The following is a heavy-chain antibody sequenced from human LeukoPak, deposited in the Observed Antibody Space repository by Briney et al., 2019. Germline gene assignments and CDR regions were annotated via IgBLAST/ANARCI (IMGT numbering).Heavy chain of an antibody. J-gene: IGHJ6*02. CDR1: GFTFNNYC. V-gene: IGHV3-21*01. Sequence: GGSLRLSCAASGFTFNNYCMNWVRQAPGKGLEWVSSISSSSSYIYYADSVKGRFTISRDNAKNSLYLQMNSLRAEDTAVYYCARDRYSSGWYAGNGMDVWGQGTTVTVSS. CDR2: ISSSSSYI. D-gene: IGHD6-19*01. CDR3: ARDRYSSGWYAGNGMDV.